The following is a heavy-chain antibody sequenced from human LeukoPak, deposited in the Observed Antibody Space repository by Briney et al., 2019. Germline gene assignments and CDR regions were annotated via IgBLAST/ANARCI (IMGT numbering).Heavy chain of an antibody. CDR1: GYSISSGYY. Sequence: SETLSLTCTVSGYSISSGYYWGWIRQPPGKGLEWIGSIYHSGGTYYNPSLKSRVTISVDTSKNQFSPKLSSVTAADTAVYYCARVNERFGELESPYYFDYWGQGTLVTVSS. CDR3: ARVNERFGELESPYYFDY. J-gene: IGHJ4*02. V-gene: IGHV4-38-2*02. D-gene: IGHD3-10*01. CDR2: IYHSGGT.